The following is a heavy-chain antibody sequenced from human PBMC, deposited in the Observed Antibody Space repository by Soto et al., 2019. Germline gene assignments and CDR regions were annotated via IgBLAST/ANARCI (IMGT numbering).Heavy chain of an antibody. Sequence: QVQLVQSGGEEKKPGASVKGSCQASGYTFTNCAMHWVRQAPGQRLEWMGWMNAGNGNTKYSQKFQGRVTITRDTSASTAYMELSSLRSEDTAVYYCARGITLPTPLDYWGQGTLVTVSS. CDR1: GYTFTNCA. D-gene: IGHD1-20*01. CDR3: ARGITLPTPLDY. CDR2: MNAGNGNT. J-gene: IGHJ4*02. V-gene: IGHV1-3*05.